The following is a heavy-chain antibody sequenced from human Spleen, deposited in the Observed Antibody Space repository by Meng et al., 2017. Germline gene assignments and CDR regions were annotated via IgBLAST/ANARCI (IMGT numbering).Heavy chain of an antibody. CDR2: IGTAGDT. D-gene: IGHD2-15*01. J-gene: IGHJ6*02. CDR3: ARGGIDYGMDV. V-gene: IGHV3-13*01. CDR1: GFTFSSYD. Sequence: GGSLRLSCAASGFTFSSYDMHWVRQATGKGLEWVSAIGTAGDTYYPGSVKGRVTISRENAKNSLYLQMNSLRAGDTAVYYCARGGIDYGMDVWGQGTTVTVSS.